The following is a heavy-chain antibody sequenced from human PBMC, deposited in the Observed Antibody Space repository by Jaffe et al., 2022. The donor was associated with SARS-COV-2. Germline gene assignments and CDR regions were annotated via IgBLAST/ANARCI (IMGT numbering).Heavy chain of an antibody. CDR3: AREIPPDVNLDY. V-gene: IGHV3-21*01. D-gene: IGHD3-10*02. CDR2: ISSSSSYI. CDR1: GFTFSSYS. J-gene: IGHJ4*02. Sequence: EVQLVESGGGLVKPGGSLRLSCAASGFTFSSYSMNWVRQAPGKGLEWVSSISSSSSYIYYADSVKGRFTISRDNAKNSLYLQMNSLRAEDTAVYYCAREIPPDVNLDYWGQGTLVTVSS.